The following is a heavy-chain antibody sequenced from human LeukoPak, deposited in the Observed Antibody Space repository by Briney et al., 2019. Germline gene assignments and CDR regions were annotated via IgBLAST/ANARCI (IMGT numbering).Heavy chain of an antibody. CDR3: ARHTRYSSSSRVFDY. V-gene: IGHV5-51*01. CDR1: GYSFTTYW. CDR2: IYPGDSDT. D-gene: IGHD6-6*01. J-gene: IGHJ4*02. Sequence: GESLKISCKGSGYSFTTYWIGWVRQMPGKGLEWMGIIYPGDSDTKYSPYFQGQVTISADKSINTAYLQWSSLKASDTAVYYCARHTRYSSSSRVFDYWGQGTLVTVSS.